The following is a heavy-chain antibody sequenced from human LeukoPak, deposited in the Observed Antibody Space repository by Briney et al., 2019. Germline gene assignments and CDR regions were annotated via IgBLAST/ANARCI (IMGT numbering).Heavy chain of an antibody. CDR3: ARERGYSTY. CDR2: IYHSGST. Sequence: SETLSLTCTVSGYSISSGYYWGWIRQPPGKGLEWIGSIYHSGSTYYNPSLKSRVTISVDTSKNQFSLKLSSVTAADTAVYYCARERGYSTYWGQGTLVTVSS. J-gene: IGHJ4*02. CDR1: GYSISSGYY. D-gene: IGHD5-18*01. V-gene: IGHV4-38-2*02.